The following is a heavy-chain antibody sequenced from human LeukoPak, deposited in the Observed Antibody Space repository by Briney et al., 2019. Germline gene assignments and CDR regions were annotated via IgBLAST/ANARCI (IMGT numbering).Heavy chain of an antibody. V-gene: IGHV3-21*01. J-gene: IGHJ4*02. Sequence: GGSLRLSCTASGFTFSSYAMSWVRQAPGKGLEWVSSISSSSSYIYYADSVKGRFTISRDSAKNSLYLQMNSLRAEDTAVYYCAREGYSYGQRYFDYWGQGTLVTVSS. D-gene: IGHD5-18*01. CDR1: GFTFSSYA. CDR3: AREGYSYGQRYFDY. CDR2: ISSSSSYI.